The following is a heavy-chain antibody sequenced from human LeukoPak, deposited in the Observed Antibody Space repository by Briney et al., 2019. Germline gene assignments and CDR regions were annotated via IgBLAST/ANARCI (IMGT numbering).Heavy chain of an antibody. J-gene: IGHJ4*02. Sequence: SETLSLTCTVSGGSNYWSWIRQPPGKGLEWIAYIHYTGSPNYNPSLKSRVTISIDTSKNQFSLNLNSVTAADTAVYYCARHDAKRGYYYDSSGYYAPYYFDYWGQGTLVTVSS. V-gene: IGHV4-59*08. CDR1: GGSNY. CDR3: ARHDAKRGYYYDSSGYYAPYYFDY. D-gene: IGHD3-22*01. CDR2: IHYTGSP.